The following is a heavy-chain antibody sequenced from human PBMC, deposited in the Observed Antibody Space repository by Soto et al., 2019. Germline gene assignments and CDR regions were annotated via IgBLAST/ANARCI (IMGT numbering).Heavy chain of an antibody. Sequence: GGSLRLSCSACGFTFSDYSFNWVRQAPGKGLEWVSYVGRSFNAHYGDSVKGRFTISRDNAKSTLFLQMNSLRAEDTAVYYCARDRSTIYGFNIWGQGTMVTVSS. CDR3: ARDRSTIYGFNI. D-gene: IGHD3-3*01. V-gene: IGHV3-48*04. CDR1: GFTFSDYS. J-gene: IGHJ3*02. CDR2: VGRSFNA.